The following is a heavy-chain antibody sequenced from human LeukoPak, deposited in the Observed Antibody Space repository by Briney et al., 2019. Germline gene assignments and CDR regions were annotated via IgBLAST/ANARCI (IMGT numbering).Heavy chain of an antibody. J-gene: IGHJ4*02. CDR3: ARDGRFDSTLEY. V-gene: IGHV4-4*07. Sequence: SETLSLTCTVSGGSISDYYWIWIRRPAGKGLEWIGRIYSSGTTNYNPSLKSRVTMSVDTSKNQFSLKLSSVTAADTAVYYCARDGRFDSTLEYWGQGTLVTVSS. D-gene: IGHD1-26*01. CDR1: GGSISDYY. CDR2: IYSSGTT.